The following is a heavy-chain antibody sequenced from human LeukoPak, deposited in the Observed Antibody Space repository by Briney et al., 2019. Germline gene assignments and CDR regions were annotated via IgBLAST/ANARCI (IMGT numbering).Heavy chain of an antibody. CDR3: AKGQSSSGLRNYFDY. V-gene: IGHV3-23*01. Sequence: GGSLRLSCAASGFTLSSYAMSWVRQAPGKGLEWVSGISASGGTTYYADSVKGRFTISRDNSKNTLYLQMNSLRAEDTAVYYCAKGQSSSGLRNYFDYWGQGTLVTVSS. CDR1: GFTLSSYA. J-gene: IGHJ4*02. D-gene: IGHD3-22*01. CDR2: ISASGGTT.